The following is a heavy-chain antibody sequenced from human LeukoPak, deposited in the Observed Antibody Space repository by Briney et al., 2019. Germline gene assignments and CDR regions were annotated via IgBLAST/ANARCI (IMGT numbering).Heavy chain of an antibody. CDR2: IFYSGT. J-gene: IGHJ5*01. D-gene: IGHD1-1*01. V-gene: IGHV4-59*08. Sequence: SETLSLTCTVSGGSISSYYWSWIRQPPGKGLEWIGYIFYSGTNYNPSLKSRVTISEDTSKNQFSLKLSSVTAADTAVYCCARSGEMTVAGTEYNWFDSWGQGTLVTVSS. CDR1: GGSISSYY. CDR3: ARSGEMTVAGTEYNWFDS.